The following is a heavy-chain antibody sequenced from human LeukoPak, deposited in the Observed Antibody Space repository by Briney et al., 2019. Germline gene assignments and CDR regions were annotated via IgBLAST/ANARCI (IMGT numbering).Heavy chain of an antibody. CDR3: ARDKVVGATKLDY. CDR2: ISGSGGST. D-gene: IGHD1-26*01. CDR1: GFTFSSYG. V-gene: IGHV3-23*01. J-gene: IGHJ4*02. Sequence: PGGSLRLSCAASGFTFSSYGMSWVRQAPGKGLEWVSAISGSGGSTYYADSVKGRFTISRDNSKNTLYLQMNSLRAEDTAVYYCARDKVVGATKLDYWGQGNLVTVSS.